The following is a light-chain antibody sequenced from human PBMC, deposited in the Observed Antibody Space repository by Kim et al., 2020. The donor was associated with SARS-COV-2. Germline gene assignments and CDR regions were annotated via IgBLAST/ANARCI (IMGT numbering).Light chain of an antibody. CDR3: NSRDTNDIVL. CDR1: SLRSYY. Sequence: SSELTQDPAVSVALGQTVRITCQGDSLRSYYATWYQQKPGQAPILFIYGKNNRPSGIPDRFSGSSSGNTASLTITGTQAGDEADYYCNSRDTNDIVLFGG. J-gene: IGLJ2*01. V-gene: IGLV3-19*01. CDR2: GKN.